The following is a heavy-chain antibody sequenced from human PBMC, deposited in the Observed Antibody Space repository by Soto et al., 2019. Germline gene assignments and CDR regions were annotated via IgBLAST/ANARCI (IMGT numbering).Heavy chain of an antibody. CDR3: ARGGYYDSSGSRNYYDYGMNV. J-gene: IGHJ6*02. Sequence: QAQLVQSGAEVKRPGASVKVSCRASGYRFTSYGINWVRQAPGQGLEWLGWISAYDGNTNYAQILQGRVSMTTDTSANTAYMELRSLRADDTAMYYCARGGYYDSSGSRNYYDYGMNVWGQGTTVTVSS. CDR1: GYRFTSYG. CDR2: ISAYDGNT. D-gene: IGHD3-22*01. V-gene: IGHV1-18*01.